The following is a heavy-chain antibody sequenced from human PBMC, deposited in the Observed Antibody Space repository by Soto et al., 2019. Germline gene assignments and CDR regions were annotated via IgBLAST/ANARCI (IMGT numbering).Heavy chain of an antibody. Sequence: VKVSCKASGYTFTSYDINWVRRATGQGLEWMGWMNPNSGNTGYAQKFQGRVTMTRNTSISTAYMELSSLRSEDTAVYYCARASSAWAYAFDIWGQGTMVTVS. D-gene: IGHD6-19*01. J-gene: IGHJ3*02. CDR2: MNPNSGNT. CDR1: GYTFTSYD. V-gene: IGHV1-8*01. CDR3: ARASSAWAYAFDI.